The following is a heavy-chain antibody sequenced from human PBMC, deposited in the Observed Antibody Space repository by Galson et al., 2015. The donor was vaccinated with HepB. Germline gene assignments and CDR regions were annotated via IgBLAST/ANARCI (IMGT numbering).Heavy chain of an antibody. D-gene: IGHD5-24*01. V-gene: IGHV3-7*01. CDR2: TKPDGSDK. Sequence: SLRLSCAASGFTFSDSWMDWIRQAPGKGLEWVASTKPDGSDKYYVDSVKGRFTISRDNAKNSLFLQMNSLRLEDTAVYYCARGASNSFHSWGQGAIVTVSS. CDR1: GFTFSDSW. J-gene: IGHJ3*02. CDR3: ARGASNSFHS.